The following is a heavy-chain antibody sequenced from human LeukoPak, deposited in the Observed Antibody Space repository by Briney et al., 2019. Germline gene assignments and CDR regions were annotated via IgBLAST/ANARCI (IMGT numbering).Heavy chain of an antibody. CDR2: ISSRSSYI. CDR3: ARGGVIRPSSAAVLYNWFDP. J-gene: IGHJ5*02. CDR1: GFTFSSYS. Sequence: GGSLRLSCAASGFTFSSYSMNWVRQAPGKGLEWVSSISSRSSYIYYADSVKGRFTISRDNAKNSLYLQMNSLRAEDTAVYYCARGGVIRPSSAAVLYNWFDPWGQGTLVTVSS. D-gene: IGHD3-16*02. V-gene: IGHV3-21*01.